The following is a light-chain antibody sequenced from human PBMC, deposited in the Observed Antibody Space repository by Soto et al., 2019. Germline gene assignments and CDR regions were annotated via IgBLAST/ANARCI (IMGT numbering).Light chain of an antibody. CDR2: TTS. J-gene: IGKJ1*01. V-gene: IGKV1-5*03. CDR3: QQYHTWWT. CDR1: QSIDSW. Sequence: DIQMTQSRSTLSASVGDSVTITCRASQSIDSWLAWYQQKSGKAPKLLIYTTSILESGVPSRFSGSGSGTEFTLTISGLQPDDFATYYCQQYHTWWTFGQGTKVDIK.